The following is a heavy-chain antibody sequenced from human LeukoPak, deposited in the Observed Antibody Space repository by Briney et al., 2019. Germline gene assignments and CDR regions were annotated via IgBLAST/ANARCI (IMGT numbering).Heavy chain of an antibody. V-gene: IGHV4-4*02. Sequence: SGTLSLTCAVSGGSISSSNWWSWVRQPPGKGLEWIGEIYHSGSTNYNPSLKSRVTISVDKSKNQFSLKLSSMTAADTAVYYCARIKDGSSGYYYYYYYGMDVWGQGTTVTVSS. CDR1: GGSISSSNW. J-gene: IGHJ6*02. CDR2: IYHSGST. CDR3: ARIKDGSSGYYYYYYYGMDV. D-gene: IGHD3-22*01.